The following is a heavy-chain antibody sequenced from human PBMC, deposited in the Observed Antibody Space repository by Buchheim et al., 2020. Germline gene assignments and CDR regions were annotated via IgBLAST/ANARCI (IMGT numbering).Heavy chain of an antibody. Sequence: QVQHVQSGAEVKKPGASVKVSCKASGYTFTSYAMHWVRQAPGQRLEWMGWINAGNGSTKYSQKFQGRVTITRDTSASTAYMDLSSLRPEDTAVYYCAREYCSSISCPDYGMDVWGQGTT. CDR3: AREYCSSISCPDYGMDV. CDR1: GYTFTSYA. V-gene: IGHV1-3*01. CDR2: INAGNGST. D-gene: IGHD2-2*01. J-gene: IGHJ6*02.